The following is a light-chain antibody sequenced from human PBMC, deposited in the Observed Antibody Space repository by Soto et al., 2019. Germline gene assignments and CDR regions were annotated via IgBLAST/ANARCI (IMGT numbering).Light chain of an antibody. Sequence: DIVMTQSPLSLPVNPGEPASISCRYSQSLLHSNGYNYLDWYLQKPGQSPPLLIYLGSNGAPGVPDRFSGSGSGTDFTLKISRVEAEDVGVYYCMQALQTPFTFGPGTKVDIK. CDR2: LGS. J-gene: IGKJ3*01. CDR3: MQALQTPFT. CDR1: QSLLHSNGYNY. V-gene: IGKV2-28*01.